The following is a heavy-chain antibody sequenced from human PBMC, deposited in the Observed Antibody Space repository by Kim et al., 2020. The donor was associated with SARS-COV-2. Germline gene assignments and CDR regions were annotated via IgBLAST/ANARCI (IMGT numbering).Heavy chain of an antibody. Sequence: SETLSLTCTVSGGSISRYYWSWIRQPPGKGLEWIGFISHSGTTNYNPSLKSRVTISLDTSKNHFSLKLSSVTAADTAVYYCARERESNWFDPWGQGTLVT. CDR1: GGSISRYY. V-gene: IGHV4-59*01. J-gene: IGHJ5*02. CDR2: ISHSGTT. CDR3: ARERESNWFDP. D-gene: IGHD3-10*01.